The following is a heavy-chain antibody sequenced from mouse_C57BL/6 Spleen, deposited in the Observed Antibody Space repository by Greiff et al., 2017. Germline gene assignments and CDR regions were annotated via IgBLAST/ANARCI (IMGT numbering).Heavy chain of an antibody. V-gene: IGHV1-82*01. CDR3: ARYYSNGNYAMDY. CDR2: IYPGDGDT. D-gene: IGHD2-5*01. J-gene: IGHJ4*01. CDR1: GYAFSSSW. Sequence: VQLQQSGPELVKPGASVKISCKASGYAFSSSWMNWVKQRPGKGLEWIGRIYPGDGDTNYNGKFKGKATLTADKSSSTAYMQLSSLTSEDSAVYFCARYYSNGNYAMDYWGQGTSVTVSS.